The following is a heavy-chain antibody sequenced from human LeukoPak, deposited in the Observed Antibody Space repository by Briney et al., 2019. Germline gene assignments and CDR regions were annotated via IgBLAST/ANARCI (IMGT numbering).Heavy chain of an antibody. J-gene: IGHJ4*02. CDR1: GYSFTSYW. CDR3: ARRDNGAETYFDY. Sequence: GESLKISCKGSGYSFTSYWIGWVRQMPGNGLEWMEIIYPGDSDTRYSPSLQGQVTISADKSINTAYLQWSSLKASDTAIYYCARRDNGAETYFDYWGQGTLVTVSS. CDR2: IYPGDSDT. D-gene: IGHD1-1*01. V-gene: IGHV5-51*01.